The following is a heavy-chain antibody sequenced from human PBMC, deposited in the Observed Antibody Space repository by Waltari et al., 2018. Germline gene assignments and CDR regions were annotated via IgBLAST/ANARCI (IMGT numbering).Heavy chain of an antibody. V-gene: IGHV1-2*06. CDR3: ARACSGGSCYYGY. CDR2: INPNSGGT. CDR1: GYTFTGYY. J-gene: IGHJ4*02. Sequence: QVQLVQSGAEVKKPGASVKVSCKASGYTFTGYYMHWVRQAPGQGLEWRGRINPNSGGTNYAQKFQGRVTMTRDTSISTAYMELSRLRSDDTAVYYCARACSGGSCYYGYWGQGTLVTVSS. D-gene: IGHD2-15*01.